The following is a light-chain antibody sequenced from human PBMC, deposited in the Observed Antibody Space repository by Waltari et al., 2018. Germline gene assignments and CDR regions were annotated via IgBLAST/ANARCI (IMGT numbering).Light chain of an antibody. CDR2: WAS. V-gene: IGKV4-1*01. CDR3: QEYYTFYT. CDR1: QTVLYSSNNKNY. Sequence: DIVMTQSPDSLAVSLGGRATITCTASQTVLYSSNNKNYLAWYQQKLGRPPKLLIYWASTRASGVPDRFTGSGSGTDFTLTISNLQAEDVAVYYCQEYYTFYTFGQGTKLEIK. J-gene: IGKJ2*01.